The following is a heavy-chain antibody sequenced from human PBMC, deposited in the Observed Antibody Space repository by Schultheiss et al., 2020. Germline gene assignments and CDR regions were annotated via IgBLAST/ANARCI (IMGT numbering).Heavy chain of an antibody. CDR1: GFTFSSYG. J-gene: IGHJ6*02. D-gene: IGHD6-6*01. CDR3: ARYSSSSNYYYGMDV. CDR2: IWYDGSNK. Sequence: GESLKISCAASGFTFSSYGMHWVRQAPGKGLEWVAVIWYDGSNKYYADSVKGRFTISRDNSKNTLYLQMNSLRAEDTAVYYCARYSSSSNYYYGMDVWGQGTTVTVSS. V-gene: IGHV3-33*01.